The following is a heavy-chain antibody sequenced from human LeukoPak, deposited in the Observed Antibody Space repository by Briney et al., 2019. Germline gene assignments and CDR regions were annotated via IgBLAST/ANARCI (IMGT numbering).Heavy chain of an antibody. CDR3: ASTGAAAAFPLDY. CDR2: IYHSGST. CDR1: GYTISSGYY. D-gene: IGHD6-13*01. V-gene: IGHV4-38-2*01. J-gene: IGHJ4*02. Sequence: PSETLSLTCAVSGYTISSGYYWGWIRQPPRKGLEWIGSIYHSGSTYYNPSLKSRVTISVDTSKNQFSLKLSSVTAADTAVYCCASTGAAAAFPLDYWGQGTLVTVSS.